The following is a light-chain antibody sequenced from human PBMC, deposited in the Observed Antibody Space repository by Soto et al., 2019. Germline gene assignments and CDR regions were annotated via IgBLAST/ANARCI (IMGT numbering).Light chain of an antibody. Sequence: EIVMTQSPATLSVSPGERATLSCRASQSVSSNLAWHQQKPGQAPRLLIYGASTRATGIPARFSGSGSGTELTLTISSLQSEDFAVYYCQQYNNWPPWTFGQGTKV. CDR3: QQYNNWPPWT. J-gene: IGKJ1*01. CDR1: QSVSSN. V-gene: IGKV3-15*01. CDR2: GAS.